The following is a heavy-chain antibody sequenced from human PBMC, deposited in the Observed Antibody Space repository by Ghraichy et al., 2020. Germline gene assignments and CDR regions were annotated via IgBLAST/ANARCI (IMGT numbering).Heavy chain of an antibody. Sequence: GGSLRLSCAASGFTFSSYGMHWVRQAPGKGLEWVAVISYDGSNKYYADSVKGRFTISRDNSKNTLYLQMNSLRAEDTAVYYCAKGISGSHRGALDYWGQGTLVTVSS. CDR1: GFTFSSYG. V-gene: IGHV3-30*18. CDR3: AKGISGSHRGALDY. J-gene: IGHJ4*02. CDR2: ISYDGSNK. D-gene: IGHD1-26*01.